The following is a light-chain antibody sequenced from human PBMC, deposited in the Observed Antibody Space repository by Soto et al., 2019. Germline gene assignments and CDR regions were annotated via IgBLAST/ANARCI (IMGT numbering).Light chain of an antibody. Sequence: EIVLTQSPATLSLSPGERATLPCRASQSVSSYLAWYQQKPGQAPRLLIYDASNRATGIPARFSGSGSGTDFTLTISSLEPEDFAVYYCQQRNSWPITFGQGTRLEIK. V-gene: IGKV3-11*01. CDR1: QSVSSY. CDR2: DAS. J-gene: IGKJ5*01. CDR3: QQRNSWPIT.